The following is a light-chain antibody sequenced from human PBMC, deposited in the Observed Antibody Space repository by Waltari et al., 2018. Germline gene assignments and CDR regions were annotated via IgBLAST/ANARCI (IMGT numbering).Light chain of an antibody. Sequence: DIQMTQSPSSLSASVGARVTIACRLSQGVTSLLNWYQQKPGRAPKLLISNTSTLQNGDPSRFSGSGSGTDFTLTITSLHPEDFASYSCQQTFITPWTFGPGTKVDI. CDR1: QGVTSL. CDR3: QQTFITPWT. V-gene: IGKV1-39*01. CDR2: NTS. J-gene: IGKJ1*01.